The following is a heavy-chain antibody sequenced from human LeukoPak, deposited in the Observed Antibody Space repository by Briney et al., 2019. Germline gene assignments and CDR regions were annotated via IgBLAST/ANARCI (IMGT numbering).Heavy chain of an antibody. CDR2: IYTSGST. V-gene: IGHV4-4*07. J-gene: IGHJ4*02. Sequence: SETLSLTCTVSGRSGGSMSSDYWSCIRQPAGKGLEWIGRIYTSGSTNYNPSLKSRVTMSVDTSKNQFPLKLSSVTAADTAVYYCARDQGRRESSYFDYWGQGTLVTVSS. D-gene: IGHD3-3*01. CDR3: ARDQGRRESSYFDY. CDR1: GRSGGSMSSDY.